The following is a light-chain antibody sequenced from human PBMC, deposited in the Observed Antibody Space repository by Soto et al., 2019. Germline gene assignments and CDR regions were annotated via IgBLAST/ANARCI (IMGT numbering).Light chain of an antibody. CDR1: QGVSYK. CDR2: DAS. V-gene: IGKV3-11*01. CDR3: QQRDNWPPT. Sequence: VLTQSPVTLSLSPGERATLSCRANQGVSYKLAWYQQKPGQAPRLLIFDASKRATGIPARFSGSGSGTDFSLTISSLEPEDFAIHYCQQRDNWPPTFGQGTKVDFK. J-gene: IGKJ1*01.